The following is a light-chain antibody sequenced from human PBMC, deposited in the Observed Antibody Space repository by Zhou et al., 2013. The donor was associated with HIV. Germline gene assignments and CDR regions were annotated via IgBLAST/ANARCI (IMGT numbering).Light chain of an antibody. CDR2: KAS. J-gene: IGKJ2*01. V-gene: IGKV1-39*01. CDR1: QTIATY. Sequence: DVQMTQSPPSLSASVGDRVTITCRASQTIATYLNWYQQTPGKAPTLLIYKASNLQSGVPSRFSGSGSGADFTLTINSLQPEDFATYFYQQSYSVPPTFGQGTKLE. CDR3: QQSYSVPPT.